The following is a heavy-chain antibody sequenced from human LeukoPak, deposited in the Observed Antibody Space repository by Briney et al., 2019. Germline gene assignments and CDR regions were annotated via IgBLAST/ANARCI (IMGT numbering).Heavy chain of an antibody. V-gene: IGHV3-23*01. CDR2: ISGSGGTT. CDR3: ARDSARVAVAGFDY. Sequence: PGGSLRLSCVASGFTFSSFAMTWVRQPPGKGLQWVSAISGSGGTTHYADSVKGRFTISRDNSKNTLYLQMNGLRAEDTAVYYCARDSARVAVAGFDYWGQGTLVTVSS. J-gene: IGHJ4*02. CDR1: GFTFSSFA. D-gene: IGHD6-19*01.